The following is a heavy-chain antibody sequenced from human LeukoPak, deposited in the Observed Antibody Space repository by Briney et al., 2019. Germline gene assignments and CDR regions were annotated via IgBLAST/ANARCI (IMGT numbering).Heavy chain of an antibody. V-gene: IGHV7-4-1*02. CDR3: ARVVRSLRFTPAGYFDY. D-gene: IGHD3-3*01. J-gene: IGHJ4*02. Sequence: ASVKVSCKASGYTFTSYAMNWVRQAPGQGLEWMGWINTNTGNPTYAQGFTGRFVFSLDTSVSTAYLQISSLKAEDTAVYYCARVVRSLRFTPAGYFDYWGQGTLVTVSS. CDR2: INTNTGNP. CDR1: GYTFTSYA.